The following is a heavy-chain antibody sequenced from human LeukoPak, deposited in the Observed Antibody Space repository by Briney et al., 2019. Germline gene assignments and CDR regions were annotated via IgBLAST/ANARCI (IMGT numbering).Heavy chain of an antibody. J-gene: IGHJ4*02. D-gene: IGHD6-13*01. CDR1: GFTVSSNY. Sequence: GGSLRLSCAASGFTVSSNYMSWVRQAPGKGLERVSVIYSGGSTYYADSVKGRFTISRDNSKNTLYLQMNSLRAEDTAVYYCARDRRYSSSWPDYWGQGTLVTVSS. V-gene: IGHV3-53*01. CDR3: ARDRRYSSSWPDY. CDR2: IYSGGST.